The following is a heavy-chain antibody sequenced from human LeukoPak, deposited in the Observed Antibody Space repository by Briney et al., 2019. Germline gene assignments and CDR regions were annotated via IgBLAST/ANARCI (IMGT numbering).Heavy chain of an antibody. CDR1: GFTFNIYE. D-gene: IGHD5/OR15-5a*01. V-gene: IGHV3-48*03. Sequence: TGGSLRLSCAASGFTFNIYEMNWVRQAPGKGLEWISYITDGGRAVYYADSVKGRFTVSRDNARNSLFLQVNSLRAEDTATYYCARRSTMSYHAIDVWGQGTMVTVSS. J-gene: IGHJ6*02. CDR3: ARRSTMSYHAIDV. CDR2: ITDGGRAV.